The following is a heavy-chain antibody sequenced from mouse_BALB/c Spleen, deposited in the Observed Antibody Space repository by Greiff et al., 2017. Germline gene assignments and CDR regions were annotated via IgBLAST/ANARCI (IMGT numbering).Heavy chain of an antibody. CDR2: IRNKANGYTT. Sequence: EVKLMESGGGLVQPGGSLRLSCATSGFTFTDYYMSWVRQPPGKALEWLGFIRNKANGYTTEYSASVKGRFTISRDNSQSILYLQMNTLRAEDSATYYCATSYGYDAWFAYWGQGTLVTVSA. D-gene: IGHD2-9*01. CDR1: GFTFTDYY. V-gene: IGHV7-3*02. CDR3: ATSYGYDAWFAY. J-gene: IGHJ3*01.